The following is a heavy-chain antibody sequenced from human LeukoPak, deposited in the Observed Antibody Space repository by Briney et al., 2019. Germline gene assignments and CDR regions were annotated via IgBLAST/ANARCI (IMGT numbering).Heavy chain of an antibody. D-gene: IGHD3-10*01. CDR1: GYTFTDYY. V-gene: IGHV1-2*02. CDR2: INPNSGDT. J-gene: IGHJ4*02. Sequence: ASVKVSCKASGYTFTDYYIHWVRQAPGQGLEWMGWINPNSGDTKYAQKLQGRVTMTTDTSTSTVYMELRSLRSDDTAVYYCARGQVNRLLWVGELLSNINPFDSWGQGTLVTVSS. CDR3: ARGQVNRLLWVGELLSNINPFDS.